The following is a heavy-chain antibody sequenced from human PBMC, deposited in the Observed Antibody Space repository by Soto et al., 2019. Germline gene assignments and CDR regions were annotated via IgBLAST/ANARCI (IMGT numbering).Heavy chain of an antibody. CDR1: GITFSSYA. D-gene: IGHD3-22*01. CDR3: VKDRYYYDSSGYQSDY. V-gene: IGHV3-64D*08. Sequence: GGSLRLACSASGITFSSYAMHWVRQAPGKGLEYVSAISSTGGSTHYADPVNGRSTTPRDNSKHTLYLQMSSLRAEDTAVYSCVKDRYYYDSSGYQSDYWGQGTLVTVSS. CDR2: ISSTGGST. J-gene: IGHJ4*02.